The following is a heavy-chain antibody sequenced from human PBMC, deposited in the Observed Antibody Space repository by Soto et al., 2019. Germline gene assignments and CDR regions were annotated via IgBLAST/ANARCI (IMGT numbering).Heavy chain of an antibody. Sequence: ASVKVSCKASGYTFTSYAMNWVRQAPGQGLEWMGWINPNSGGTNYAQKFQGWVTMTRDTSISTAYMELSRLRSDDTAVYYCARTILTGYYAHDAFDIWGQGTMVT. V-gene: IGHV1-2*04. CDR2: INPNSGGT. J-gene: IGHJ3*02. CDR1: GYTFTSYA. D-gene: IGHD3-9*01. CDR3: ARTILTGYYAHDAFDI.